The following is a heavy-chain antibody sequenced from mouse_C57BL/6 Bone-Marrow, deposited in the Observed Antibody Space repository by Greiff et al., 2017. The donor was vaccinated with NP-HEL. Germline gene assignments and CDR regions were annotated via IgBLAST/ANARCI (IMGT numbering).Heavy chain of an antibody. D-gene: IGHD1-1*02. CDR1: GYSITSGYY. CDR2: ISYDGST. Sequence: EVKLVESGPGLVKPSPSLSLTCSVTGYSITSGYYWNWIRQFPGNKLECMGYISYDGSTNYNPSLKNRITITRDTSKNQLFLKLNSETTEDTATYYRTRGWFNWYFDVWGTGTTVTVSS. J-gene: IGHJ1*03. V-gene: IGHV3-6*01. CDR3: TRGWFNWYFDV.